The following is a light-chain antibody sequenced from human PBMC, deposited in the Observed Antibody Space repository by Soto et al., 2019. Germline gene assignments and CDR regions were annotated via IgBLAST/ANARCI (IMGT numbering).Light chain of an antibody. V-gene: IGKV3-20*01. CDR3: QQYTTSSWT. CDR1: QSVGSSY. Sequence: EVVLTQSPGTLSLSPGERATLSCRASQSVGSSYLAWYQQKPGQAPRVLIYGTSSRATGIPDRFSGSGSGTDFTLTISGLGPEDFAVYYCQQYTTSSWTFGQGTRLEIK. J-gene: IGKJ5*01. CDR2: GTS.